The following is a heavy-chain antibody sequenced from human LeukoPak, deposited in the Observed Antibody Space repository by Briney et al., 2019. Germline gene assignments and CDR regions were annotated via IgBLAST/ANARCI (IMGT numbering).Heavy chain of an antibody. V-gene: IGHV3-7*01. D-gene: IGHD6-13*01. CDR1: GFTFRSYW. CDR3: ARDGAAVGDDFDY. Sequence: PGGSLRLSCAASGFTFRSYWTSWVRQAPGKGLEWVGSIKKDGSTKYYVDYVKGRFTISRDNAKNSLFLQVNSLRAEDTAVYYCARDGAAVGDDFDYWGQGTLVTVSS. CDR2: IKKDGSTK. J-gene: IGHJ4*02.